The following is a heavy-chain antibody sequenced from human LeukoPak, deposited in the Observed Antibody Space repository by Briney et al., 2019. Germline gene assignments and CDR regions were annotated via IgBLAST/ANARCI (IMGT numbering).Heavy chain of an antibody. Sequence: GGSLRLSCAASGFTFSTYWMHWVRQAPGKGLVWVSRINSDGSSTSYADSVKGRFTISRDNSKNTLYLQMNSLRAGDTAVYYCARAPGYGAAYYFDYWGQGTLVTVSS. J-gene: IGHJ4*02. D-gene: IGHD1-1*01. CDR3: ARAPGYGAAYYFDY. CDR1: GFTFSTYW. V-gene: IGHV3-74*01. CDR2: INSDGSST.